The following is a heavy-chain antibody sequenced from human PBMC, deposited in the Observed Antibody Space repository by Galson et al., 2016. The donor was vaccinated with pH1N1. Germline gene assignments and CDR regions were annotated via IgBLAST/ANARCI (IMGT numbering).Heavy chain of an antibody. CDR3: ARGGTLSDFWSNYYPYGMDV. CDR2: INTGDGNA. Sequence: SVKVSCKASGYTFITYAIHWVRQAPGQRLEWMGWINTGDGNAKSSQKFQDRVTITRDPPATTAYLDLRGLRSEDTAVYYCARGGTLSDFWSNYYPYGMDVWGQGTTVTVSS. CDR1: GYTFITYA. D-gene: IGHD3-3*01. J-gene: IGHJ6*02. V-gene: IGHV1-3*04.